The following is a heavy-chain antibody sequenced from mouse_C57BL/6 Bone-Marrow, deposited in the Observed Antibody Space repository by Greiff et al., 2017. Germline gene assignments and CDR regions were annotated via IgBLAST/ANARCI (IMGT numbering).Heavy chain of an antibody. J-gene: IGHJ2*01. V-gene: IGHV1-81*01. CDR1: GYTFTSYG. CDR2: IYPRSGNT. CDR3: ARLLTDYCDY. Sequence: VQLQQSGAELARPGASVKLSCKASGYTFTSYGISWVKQRPGQGLEWIGEIYPRSGNTYYNEKFKGKATLTADKSSSTAYMELRSLTSEDSAVYFCARLLTDYCDYWGQGTTRTVSS.